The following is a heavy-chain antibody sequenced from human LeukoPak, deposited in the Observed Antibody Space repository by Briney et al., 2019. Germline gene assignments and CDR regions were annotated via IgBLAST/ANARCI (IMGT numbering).Heavy chain of an antibody. J-gene: IGHJ4*02. CDR1: GFTFSSYW. CDR3: ARDAYYGSGSPQNY. Sequence: GGSLRLSCAASGFTFSSYWMSWVRQAPGKGLEWVANIKQDGSEKYYVDSVKGRFTISRDNTKNLLYLQMNSLRAEDTSVYYCARDAYYGSGSPQNYWGQGTLVTVSS. V-gene: IGHV3-7*01. D-gene: IGHD3-10*01. CDR2: IKQDGSEK.